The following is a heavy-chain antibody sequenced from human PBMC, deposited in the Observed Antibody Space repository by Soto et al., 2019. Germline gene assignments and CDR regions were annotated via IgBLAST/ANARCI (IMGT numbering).Heavy chain of an antibody. Sequence: QVQLVQSGPEVKKPGSSVKVSCKTPGGTFRSDTITWVRQAPGQGLEWMGRIIPLLETTDYAQKFQGRVTINTDKSTGTAYMEVSSLRSEDTAIYYCVRNSPIGSTFSGYDGIDYWGQGTLVTVSS. CDR3: VRNSPIGSTFSGYDGIDY. J-gene: IGHJ4*02. V-gene: IGHV1-69*08. CDR1: GGTFRSDT. CDR2: IIPLLETT. D-gene: IGHD5-12*01.